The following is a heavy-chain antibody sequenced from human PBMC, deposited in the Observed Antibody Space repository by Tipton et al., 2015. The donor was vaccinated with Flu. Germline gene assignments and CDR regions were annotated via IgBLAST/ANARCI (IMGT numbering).Heavy chain of an antibody. CDR1: GFTFSSYE. V-gene: IGHV3-48*03. CDR2: ISSSGSTI. D-gene: IGHD1-26*01. Sequence: QLVQSGGGLVQPGGSLRLSCVVSGFTFSSYEMNWVRQAPGKGLEWVSYISSSGSTIYYADSVKGRFTISRDDAKNSLYLQMNSLRAEDTAVYYCASFAFWADPKWAVSDYWGQGTLVTVSS. J-gene: IGHJ4*02. CDR3: ASFAFWADPKWAVSDY.